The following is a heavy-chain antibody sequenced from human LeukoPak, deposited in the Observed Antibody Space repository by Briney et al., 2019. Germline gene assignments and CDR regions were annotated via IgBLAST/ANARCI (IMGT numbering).Heavy chain of an antibody. CDR3: ARGWGYCSSTSCYFYFDY. J-gene: IGHJ4*02. Sequence: SETLSLTCTVSGGSISSSSYYWGWIRQPPGKGLEWIGSIYYSGSTYYNPSLKSRVTISVDTSKNQFSLKLSSVTAADTAVYYCARGWGYCSSTSCYFYFDYWGQGTLVTVSS. CDR1: GGSISSSSYY. V-gene: IGHV4-39*07. D-gene: IGHD2-2*01. CDR2: IYYSGST.